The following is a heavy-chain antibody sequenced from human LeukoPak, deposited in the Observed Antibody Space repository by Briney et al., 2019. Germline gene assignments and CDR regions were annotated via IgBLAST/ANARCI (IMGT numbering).Heavy chain of an antibody. D-gene: IGHD2-15*01. Sequence: PGGSLRLSCAASGFTFSSYSMNWVRQAPGKGLEWVSSISSSSSYIYYADSVKGRFTISRDNAKNSLYLQMNSLRAEDTAVYYCARDGKWSKVVVAAVDYWGQGTLVTVSS. CDR1: GFTFSSYS. J-gene: IGHJ4*02. V-gene: IGHV3-21*01. CDR3: ARDGKWSKVVVAAVDY. CDR2: ISSSSSYI.